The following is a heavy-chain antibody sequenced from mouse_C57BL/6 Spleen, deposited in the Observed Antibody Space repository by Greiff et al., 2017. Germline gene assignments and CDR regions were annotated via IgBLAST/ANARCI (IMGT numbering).Heavy chain of an antibody. Sequence: VQLKESGAELARPGASVKLSCKASGYTFTSYGISWVKQRPGQGLEWIGEIYPRSGNTYYNEKFKGKATLTADKSSSTAYMELRSLTSEDSAVYFCARHSSGYFDYWGQGTTLTVSS. CDR1: GYTFTSYG. D-gene: IGHD3-2*02. V-gene: IGHV1-81*01. CDR2: IYPRSGNT. J-gene: IGHJ2*01. CDR3: ARHSSGYFDY.